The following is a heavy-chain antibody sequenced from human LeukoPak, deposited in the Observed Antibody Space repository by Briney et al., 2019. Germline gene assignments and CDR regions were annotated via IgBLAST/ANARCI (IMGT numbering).Heavy chain of an antibody. V-gene: IGHV1-2*02. D-gene: IGHD3-22*01. J-gene: IGHJ4*02. CDR2: INSNSGDT. CDR3: ARGDSSPYYYFDY. CDR1: GYTFTGYY. Sequence: ASVNVSCKASGYTFTGYYLHGVRQARGQGLEWMGWINSNSGDTNYAQKFQGRVTMTRDTSISTAYMELSSLRSDDTAVFYCARGDSSPYYYFDYWGQGTLVTVSS.